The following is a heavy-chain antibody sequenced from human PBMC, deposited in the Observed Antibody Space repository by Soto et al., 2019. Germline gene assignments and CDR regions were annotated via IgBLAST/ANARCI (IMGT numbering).Heavy chain of an antibody. D-gene: IGHD4-17*01. Sequence: VQLVESGGGLVQPGRSLRLSCVASGFTADDYAMHWVRQAPGKGLEWVSGISSNSDTIDYADSVKGRFTISRDNAKNSLFLQMTSLRPEDTALYYCAKDMKWGGMTTIHYFDSWGQGTLVTVSS. V-gene: IGHV3-9*02. J-gene: IGHJ4*02. CDR1: GFTADDYA. CDR2: ISSNSDTI. CDR3: AKDMKWGGMTTIHYFDS.